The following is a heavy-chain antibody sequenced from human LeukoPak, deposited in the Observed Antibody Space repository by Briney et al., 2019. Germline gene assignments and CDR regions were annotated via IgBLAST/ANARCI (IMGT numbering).Heavy chain of an antibody. V-gene: IGHV3-66*01. J-gene: IGHJ4*02. CDR2: IYSGGTT. CDR1: GFTVSSDY. Sequence: GGSVRLFCSASGFTVSSDYMSWVRQAPGKGLAWLSVIYSGGTTLYADSVNGRFTISRDKSQDTVYLKMNSLRVEDTAVYYCTRGGSVPATRSFDYWGQGTLVTVSS. CDR3: TRGGSVPATRSFDY. D-gene: IGHD5-24*01.